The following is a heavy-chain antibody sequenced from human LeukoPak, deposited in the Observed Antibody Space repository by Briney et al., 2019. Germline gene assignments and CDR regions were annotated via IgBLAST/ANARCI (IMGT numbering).Heavy chain of an antibody. D-gene: IGHD2-21*02. Sequence: ASVTVSCKASGYNFTNYAMHWVRQAPGERLEWMGWINAGNGNTKYSQKFQGRITITRDTSASTTYMELSSLRSEDTAVFYCARAPHCGGDCSIGDYWGQGTLVTVSS. CDR2: INAGNGNT. J-gene: IGHJ4*02. CDR3: ARAPHCGGDCSIGDY. V-gene: IGHV1-3*01. CDR1: GYNFTNYA.